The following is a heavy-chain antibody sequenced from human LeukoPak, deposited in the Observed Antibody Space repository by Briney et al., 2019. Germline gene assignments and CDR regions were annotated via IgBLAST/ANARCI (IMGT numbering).Heavy chain of an antibody. CDR2: IYYSGST. D-gene: IGHD3-3*01. V-gene: IGHV4-39*01. J-gene: IGHJ4*02. CDR1: GGSISSSSYY. Sequence: SETLSLTCIVSGGSISSSSYYWGWIRQPPGRGLEGIGSIYYSGSTYYNPSLKSRVNISVDTSKNQCSLKLSSVTAADTAVYYCASSHYDFWSGYRIDYWGQGTLVTVSS. CDR3: ASSHYDFWSGYRIDY.